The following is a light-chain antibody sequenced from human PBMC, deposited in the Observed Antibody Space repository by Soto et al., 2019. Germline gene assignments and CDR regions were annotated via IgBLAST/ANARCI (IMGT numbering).Light chain of an antibody. J-gene: IGKJ1*01. Sequence: EIVLTQSPGTLSLSPGERATLSCRASETVRNNYLAWYQHKPGQAPRLLIYNSSTRPTGIPDRFSGSGSATDFTLTISRLEPEDFALYYCQQYRDLPQTFGQGTRVEIK. V-gene: IGKV3-20*01. CDR2: NSS. CDR1: ETVRNNY. CDR3: QQYRDLPQT.